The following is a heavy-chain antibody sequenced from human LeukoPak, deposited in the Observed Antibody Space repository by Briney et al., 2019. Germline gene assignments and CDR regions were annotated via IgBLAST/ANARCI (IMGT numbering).Heavy chain of an antibody. Sequence: SVKVTCKASGGTFSSYAISWVRQAPGQGLEWMGGIIPIFGTANYAQKFQGRVTITADESTSTAYMELSSLRSEDTAVYYCAREEREYCGGDCNDAFDIWGQGTMVTVSS. V-gene: IGHV1-69*13. D-gene: IGHD2-21*02. CDR2: IIPIFGTA. J-gene: IGHJ3*02. CDR3: AREEREYCGGDCNDAFDI. CDR1: GGTFSSYA.